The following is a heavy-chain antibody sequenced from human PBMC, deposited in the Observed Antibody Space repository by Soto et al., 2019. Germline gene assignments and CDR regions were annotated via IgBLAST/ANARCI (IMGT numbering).Heavy chain of an antibody. CDR2: ISGSGGST. V-gene: IGHV3-23*01. CDR3: AKDLGYYDSSGYYFYYFDY. J-gene: IGHJ4*02. D-gene: IGHD3-22*01. Sequence: PGGSLRLSCAASGFTFSSYAMSWVRQAPGKGLEWVSAISGSGGSTYYADSVKGRFTISRDNSKNTLYLQMNSLRAEDTAAYYCAKDLGYYDSSGYYFYYFDYWGQGTLVTVSS. CDR1: GFTFSSYA.